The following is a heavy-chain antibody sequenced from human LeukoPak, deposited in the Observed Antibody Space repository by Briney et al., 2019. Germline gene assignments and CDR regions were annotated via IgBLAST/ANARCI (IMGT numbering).Heavy chain of an antibody. CDR3: AKDRGIGGVMVDY. CDR1: GGSISSSSYY. CDR2: IYYSGST. Sequence: SETLSLTCTVSGGSISSSSYYWGWIRQPPGKGLEWIGSIYYSGSTYYNPSLKSRVTISVDTSKNQFSLKLSSVTAADTAVYYCAKDRGIGGVMVDYWGQGTLVTVSS. D-gene: IGHD3-16*01. V-gene: IGHV4-39*07. J-gene: IGHJ4*02.